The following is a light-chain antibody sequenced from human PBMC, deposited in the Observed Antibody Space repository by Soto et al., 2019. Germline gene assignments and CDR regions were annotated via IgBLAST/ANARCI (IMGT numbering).Light chain of an antibody. CDR1: QSVSSN. CDR3: QQYNNWPPWT. CDR2: GAS. V-gene: IGKV3-15*01. J-gene: IGKJ1*01. Sequence: EIVKTQSPATLSVTTGERATLSCTASQSVSSNLAWYQQKPGQAPRLLIYGASTRATGIPARFSGSGSGTEFTLTISSLQSEDFAVYYCQQYNNWPPWTFGQGTKV.